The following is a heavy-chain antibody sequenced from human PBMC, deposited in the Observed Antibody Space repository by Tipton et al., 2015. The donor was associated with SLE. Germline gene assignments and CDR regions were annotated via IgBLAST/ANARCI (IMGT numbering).Heavy chain of an antibody. CDR2: IHSGGST. J-gene: IGHJ3*02. CDR1: GGSMGGYY. CDR3: AKEGGSESHDGFDI. V-gene: IGHV4-4*08. Sequence: TLSLTCAVSGGSMGGYYLSWIRQSPWKGLEWIGYIHSGGSTNYNPSFNSRVTISSDTSRNQFSLTLTSVTVADTAVYYCAKEGGSESHDGFDIWGQGTMVTVSS. D-gene: IGHD3-10*01.